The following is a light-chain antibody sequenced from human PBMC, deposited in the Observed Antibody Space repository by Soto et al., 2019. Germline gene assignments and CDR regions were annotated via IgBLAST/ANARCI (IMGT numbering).Light chain of an antibody. Sequence: DIQMTQSPSTLSASVGDRVTITCRASQSISSWLAWYQQKPGKAPKLLIYDASSLESGVPSRFSGSGSWKEFNLTISSRPPDDFATYYCQQHNSYPWTFGQGTKVEIK. CDR1: QSISSW. CDR3: QQHNSYPWT. CDR2: DAS. V-gene: IGKV1-5*01. J-gene: IGKJ1*01.